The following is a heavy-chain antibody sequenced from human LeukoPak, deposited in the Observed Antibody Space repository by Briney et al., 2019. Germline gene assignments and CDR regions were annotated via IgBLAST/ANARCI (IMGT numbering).Heavy chain of an antibody. J-gene: IGHJ5*02. CDR2: IYYSGST. Sequence: PSETLSLTCTVSGGSISSYYWSWIRQPPGKGLEWIGYIYYSGSTNYNPSLKSRVTISVDTSKNQFSLKLSSVTAADTAVYFCARDREITTRPGGWFDPWGQGTLVTASS. V-gene: IGHV4-59*01. CDR1: GGSISSYY. CDR3: ARDREITTRPGGWFDP. D-gene: IGHD6-6*01.